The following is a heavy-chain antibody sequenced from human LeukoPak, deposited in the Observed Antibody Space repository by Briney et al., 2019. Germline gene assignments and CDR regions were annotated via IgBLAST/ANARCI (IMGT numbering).Heavy chain of an antibody. D-gene: IGHD3-3*01. CDR1: GYTFTGYY. CDR3: ARDPHSFGFDY. V-gene: IGHV1-2*02. CDR2: INPNSGGT. Sequence: XSVKVSCKASGYTFTGYYMHWVRQAPGQGREWMGWINPNSGGTNYSQKVQGRVTMTRDTSISTAYMELSRLRSDDTAVYYCARDPHSFGFDYWGQGTLVTVSS. J-gene: IGHJ4*02.